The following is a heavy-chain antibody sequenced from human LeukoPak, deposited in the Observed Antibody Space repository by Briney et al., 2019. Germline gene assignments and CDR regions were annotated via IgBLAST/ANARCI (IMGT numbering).Heavy chain of an antibody. D-gene: IGHD4-11*01. CDR3: ARTSDFDP. CDR1: GGSFSGYY. J-gene: IGHJ5*02. Sequence: PSETLSLTCAVYGGSFSGYYWSWIRQPPGKGLEWIGEINHSGSTNYNPSLKSRVTISVDTSKNQFSLKLSSVTAADTAVYYCARTSDFDPWGQGTLVTVSS. V-gene: IGHV4-34*01. CDR2: INHSGST.